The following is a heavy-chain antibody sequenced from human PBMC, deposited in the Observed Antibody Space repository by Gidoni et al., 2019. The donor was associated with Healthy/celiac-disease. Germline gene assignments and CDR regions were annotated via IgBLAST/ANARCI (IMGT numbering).Heavy chain of an antibody. CDR1: GGPIRRSNW. V-gene: IGHV4-4*02. J-gene: IGHJ6*02. Sequence: QVQLQESGPGLVKPSGTLSLTCAVSGGPIRRSNWWSWVRQPPGKGREWIGEIYHSGSTNYNPSLKSRVTIAVDKSKNQFSLKLSSVTAADTAVYYCARASGSRTSPYGMDVWGQGTTVTVSS. D-gene: IGHD2-2*01. CDR2: IYHSGST. CDR3: ARASGSRTSPYGMDV.